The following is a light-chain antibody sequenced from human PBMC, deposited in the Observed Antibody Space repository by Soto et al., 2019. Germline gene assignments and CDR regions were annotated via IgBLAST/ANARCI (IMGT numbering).Light chain of an antibody. CDR3: QQRAGWPYT. J-gene: IGKJ2*01. CDR2: DAS. CDR1: QSINNY. Sequence: DIVLTQSPSTLSLSPGERVTLSCRASQSINNYLAWYQQKPGQAPRLLIYDASNRATGIPSRFSGRGSGTDFTLRISGLEPEDFATYYCQQRAGWPYTFGQGTRLEIK. V-gene: IGKV3-11*01.